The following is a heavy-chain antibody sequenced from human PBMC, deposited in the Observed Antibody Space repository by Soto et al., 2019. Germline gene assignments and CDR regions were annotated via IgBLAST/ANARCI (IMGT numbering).Heavy chain of an antibody. Sequence: EVQLVESGGGLVQPGGSLRHSCAASGFTFSSYWMSWVRQAPGNGLEWVANIKQDGSEKYYVDSVKGRFTISRDNAKNSLYLQMNCLRAADTAVYYCARVRYSSGWYGLRYWGQETLVTVSS. CDR2: IKQDGSEK. CDR3: ARVRYSSGWYGLRY. CDR1: GFTFSSYW. D-gene: IGHD6-19*01. J-gene: IGHJ4*02. V-gene: IGHV3-7*03.